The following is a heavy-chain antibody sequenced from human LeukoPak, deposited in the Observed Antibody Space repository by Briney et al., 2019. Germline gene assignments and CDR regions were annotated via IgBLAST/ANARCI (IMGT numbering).Heavy chain of an antibody. J-gene: IGHJ5*02. Sequence: PGGSLRLSCAVSGFTFSSYSMNWVRQAPGKGLEWVSSISSSSSYIYYADSVKGRFTISRDNAKNSLYLQMNSLRAEDTAVYYCARDPTRIAAAENWFDPWGQGTLVTVSS. CDR3: ARDPTRIAAAENWFDP. CDR1: GFTFSSYS. D-gene: IGHD6-13*01. CDR2: ISSSSSYI. V-gene: IGHV3-21*01.